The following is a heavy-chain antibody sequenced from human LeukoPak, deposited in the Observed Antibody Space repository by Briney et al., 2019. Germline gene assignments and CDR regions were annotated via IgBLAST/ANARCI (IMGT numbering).Heavy chain of an antibody. J-gene: IGHJ6*03. V-gene: IGHV1-8*02. D-gene: IGHD3-10*01. CDR1: GYTFIDYY. CDR2: MNPNSGNT. CDR3: AREVAGSGSRPRAGYYYYMDV. Sequence: ASVKVSCKASGYTFIDYYMHWVRQATGQGLEWMGWMNPNSGNTGYAQKFQGRVTMTRNTSISTAYMELSSLRSEDTAVYYCAREVAGSGSRPRAGYYYYMDVWGKGTTVTISS.